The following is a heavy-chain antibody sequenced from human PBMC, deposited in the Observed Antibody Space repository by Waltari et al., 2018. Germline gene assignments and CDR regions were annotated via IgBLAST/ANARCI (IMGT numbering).Heavy chain of an antibody. Sequence: QVQLQQWGAGPFKPKETMSHTYAGYGGSFSRYYCNWHRKPPGKGLEWIGEINHSGSTNYNPSLKSRITISVDTSKSQFSLKLSSVTAADTAVYYCARDRGLRRLSTFEIWGQGTMVTVSS. CDR3: ARDRGLRRLSTFEI. CDR2: INHSGST. CDR1: GGSFSRYY. J-gene: IGHJ3*02. D-gene: IGHD3-16*02. V-gene: IGHV4-34*01.